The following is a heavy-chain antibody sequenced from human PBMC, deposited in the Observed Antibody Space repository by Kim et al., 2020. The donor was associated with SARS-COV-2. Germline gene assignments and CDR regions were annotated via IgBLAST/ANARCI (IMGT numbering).Heavy chain of an antibody. Sequence: SETLSLTCTVSGGSVSSGSYYWSWIRQPPGKGLEWIGYIYYSGSTNYNPSLKSRVTISVDTSKNQFSLKLSSVTAADTAVYYCARGLVDYYDSSGYSSWGQGTLVTVSS. D-gene: IGHD3-22*01. CDR2: IYYSGST. CDR1: GGSVSSGSYY. V-gene: IGHV4-61*01. CDR3: ARGLVDYYDSSGYSS. J-gene: IGHJ5*02.